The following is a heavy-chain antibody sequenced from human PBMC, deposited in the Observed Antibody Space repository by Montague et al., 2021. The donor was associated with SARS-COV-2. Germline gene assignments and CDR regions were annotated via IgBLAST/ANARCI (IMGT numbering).Heavy chain of an antibody. CDR1: GGPLSGYF. CDR3: ARHDSVAEYDSSGYHYYYGMDV. V-gene: IGHV4-34*01. Sequence: SETLSLTCGVSGGPLSGYFWSWIRQTPGKGLEWIGEISHGGATKYNPTLKSRATVSVDTSRNQFSLKLTSVTAADTAVYYCARHDSVAEYDSSGYHYYYGMDVWGQGTTVTVSS. D-gene: IGHD3-22*01. J-gene: IGHJ6*02. CDR2: ISHGGAT.